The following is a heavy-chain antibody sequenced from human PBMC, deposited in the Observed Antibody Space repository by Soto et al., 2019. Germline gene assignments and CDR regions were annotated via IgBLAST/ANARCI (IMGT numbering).Heavy chain of an antibody. J-gene: IGHJ1*01. CDR3: GGVEGRYNGCGNYKGGAV. V-gene: IGHV3-33*01. Sequence: SLRLSCAASGFTLRNYGMHWVRQAPGKGLEWVAVIWYDGSNEYYADSVKGRFTISRDNSKNTLDLQMNSLRAEGTAVYYWGGVEGRYNGCGNYKGGAVWGKGT. D-gene: IGHD3-10*01. CDR1: GFTLRNYG. CDR2: IWYDGSNE.